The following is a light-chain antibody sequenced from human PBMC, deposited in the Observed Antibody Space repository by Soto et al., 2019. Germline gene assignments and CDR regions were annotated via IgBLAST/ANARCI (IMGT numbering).Light chain of an antibody. CDR3: SSYSISTAYL. CDR2: EVS. CDR1: SSDVGGYHY. Sequence: QSVRTEPAWVSVSPGQSITISCTGTSSDVGGYHYVSWYQLLPGKAPKLILFEVSIRPSGVSYRFSGSKSGNTASLTISGLQAEDEADYFCSSYSISTAYLFGTGTKVTVL. J-gene: IGLJ1*01. V-gene: IGLV2-14*01.